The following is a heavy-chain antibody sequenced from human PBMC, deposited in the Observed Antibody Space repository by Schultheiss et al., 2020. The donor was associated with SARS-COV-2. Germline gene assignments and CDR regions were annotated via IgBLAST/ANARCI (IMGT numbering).Heavy chain of an antibody. D-gene: IGHD4-17*01. J-gene: IGHJ5*02. Sequence: GESLKISCAASGFSFSSYWMSWVRQAPGKGLEWVANIKQDGNEKYYVDSVKGRFTISRDNTKNSLYLQLNSLRAEDTAVYYCARDRATYGDYVPWGQGTLVTVSS. CDR2: IKQDGNEK. V-gene: IGHV3-7*01. CDR3: ARDRATYGDYVP. CDR1: GFSFSSYW.